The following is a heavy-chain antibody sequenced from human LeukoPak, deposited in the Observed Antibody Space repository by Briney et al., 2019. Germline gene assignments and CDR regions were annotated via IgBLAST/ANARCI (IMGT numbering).Heavy chain of an antibody. CDR1: GGSISSGGHY. D-gene: IGHD2-15*01. CDR3: ARLACGGGSCPAEFDY. V-gene: IGHV4-39*01. J-gene: IGHJ4*02. Sequence: SETLSLTCIVSGGSISSGGHYWGWIRQPPGKGLEWIGSIYYSGSTYYNPSLNSRVTIFIDMSKNQFSLKLSSVTATDTAVYYCARLACGGGSCPAEFDYWGQGTLVTVSS. CDR2: IYYSGST.